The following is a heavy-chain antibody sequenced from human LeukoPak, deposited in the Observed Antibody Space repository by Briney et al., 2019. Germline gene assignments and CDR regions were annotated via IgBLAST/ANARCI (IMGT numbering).Heavy chain of an antibody. CDR3: GRPSTDWSPRGYYFDY. Sequence: PGESLKISCKDSGNTFPSYWIGWVRQMPGKGLEWMGIIFPSDSDTRYSPSFQGQVTISVDKSITTAYLQWNSLKASDTAMYYCGRPSTDWSPRGYYFDYWGQGTLVTVSS. J-gene: IGHJ4*02. V-gene: IGHV5-51*01. D-gene: IGHD3-3*01. CDR2: IFPSDSDT. CDR1: GNTFPSYW.